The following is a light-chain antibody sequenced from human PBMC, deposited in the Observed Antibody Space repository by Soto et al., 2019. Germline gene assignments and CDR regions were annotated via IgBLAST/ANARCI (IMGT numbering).Light chain of an antibody. Sequence: QSVLTQPPSASGSPGQSVTISCAGTVSDVGGYNYVSWYQQHPGKVPQLMIYQVSKRPSGVPDRFSASKSDTTASLTISGLQAEDEGDYYCMSYAGGNRFVFGTGTK. J-gene: IGLJ1*01. V-gene: IGLV2-8*01. CDR1: VSDVGGYNY. CDR3: MSYAGGNRFV. CDR2: QVS.